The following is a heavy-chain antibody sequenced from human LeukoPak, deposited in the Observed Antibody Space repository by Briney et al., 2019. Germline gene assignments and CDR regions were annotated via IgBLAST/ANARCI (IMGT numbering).Heavy chain of an antibody. CDR3: ARGVPAAAPEEYFQH. D-gene: IGHD2-2*01. CDR2: IYTSGGT. V-gene: IGHV4-4*07. J-gene: IGHJ1*01. Sequence: SETLSLTCTVSGGSISSYYWSWIRQPAGKGLEWIGRIYTSGGTNYNPSLKSRVTMSVDTSKNQFSLKLSSVTAADTAVYYCARGVPAAAPEEYFQHWGQGTLVTVSS. CDR1: GGSISSYY.